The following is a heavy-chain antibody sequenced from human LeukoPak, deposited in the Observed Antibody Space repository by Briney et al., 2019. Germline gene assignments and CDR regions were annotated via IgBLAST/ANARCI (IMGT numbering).Heavy chain of an antibody. CDR2: IIPIFGTA. V-gene: IGHV1-69*13. D-gene: IGHD6-19*01. CDR3: ARDSRSGWYFDY. J-gene: IGHJ4*02. Sequence: SVKVSCKASGGTFSSYAISWVRQAPGQGLEWMGGIIPIFGTANYAQKFQGRVTTTADESTSTAYMELSSLRSEDTAVYYCARDSRSGWYFDYWGQGTLVTVSS. CDR1: GGTFSSYA.